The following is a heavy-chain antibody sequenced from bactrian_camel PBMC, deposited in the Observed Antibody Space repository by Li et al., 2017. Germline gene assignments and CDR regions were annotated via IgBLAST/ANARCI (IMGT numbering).Heavy chain of an antibody. D-gene: IGHD2*01. CDR2: IDSGGGST. J-gene: IGHJ4*01. Sequence: DVQLVESGGGSVQPGGSLRLSCTASRLPLSNYHMSWVRQAPGKGLEWVSGIDSGGGSTYYADSVKGRFTISRDNAKNSLLLQLNSLKTEDTAMYYCGSGLLQHHFYWGQGTQVTVS. CDR3: GSGLLQHHFY. CDR1: RLPLSNYH. V-gene: IGHV3S31*01.